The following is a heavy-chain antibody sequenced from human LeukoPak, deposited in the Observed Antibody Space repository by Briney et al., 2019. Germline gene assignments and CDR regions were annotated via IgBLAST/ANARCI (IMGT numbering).Heavy chain of an antibody. J-gene: IGHJ4*02. V-gene: IGHV4-61*02. CDR1: GGSISSGSYY. CDR3: AREGSGSY. D-gene: IGHD1-26*01. CDR2: IYTGGST. Sequence: ASQTLSLTCTVPGGSISSGSYYWSWIRQPAGKGLEWIGRIYTGGSTNYNPSLKSRVTISVDTSKNQFSLKLTSVTAADTALYYCAREGSGSYWGQGTLVTVSS.